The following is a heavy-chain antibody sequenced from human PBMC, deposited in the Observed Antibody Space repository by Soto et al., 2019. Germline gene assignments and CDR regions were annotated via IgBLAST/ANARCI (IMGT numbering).Heavy chain of an antibody. J-gene: IGHJ4*02. CDR2: ISYDGSNK. V-gene: IGHV3-30-3*01. D-gene: IGHD5-18*01. CDR1: GFTFSSYA. CDR3: ARGGWGYSYGYLDY. Sequence: GGSLRLSCAASGFTFSSYAMHWVRQAPGKGLEWVAVISYDGSNKYYADSVKGRFTISRDNSKNTLYLQMNSLRAEDTAVYYCARGGWGYSYGYLDYWGQGTLVTVSS.